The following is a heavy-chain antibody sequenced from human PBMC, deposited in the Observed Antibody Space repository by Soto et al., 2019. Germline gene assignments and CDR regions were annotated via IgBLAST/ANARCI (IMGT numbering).Heavy chain of an antibody. J-gene: IGHJ4*02. Sequence: QVQLQESGPGLVKPSETLSLTCTVSGGSMSSYYWTWIRQPPGKGLEWIGYIFYSGSTNYNPSLKSRVTIPIDTSKNQFSLKLSSVTAADTAVYYCARHSKGLFGPWGQGTLVTVSS. V-gene: IGHV4-59*08. CDR3: ARHSKGLFGP. CDR1: GGSMSSYY. D-gene: IGHD3-22*01. CDR2: IFYSGST.